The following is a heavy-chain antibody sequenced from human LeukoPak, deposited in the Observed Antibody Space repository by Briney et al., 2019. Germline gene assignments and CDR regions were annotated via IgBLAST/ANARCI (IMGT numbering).Heavy chain of an antibody. CDR1: GFTFSLYS. CDR2: IISKVYCGKT. CDR3: RREAYSSGWTVDY. Sequence: GGSLRLSGAASGFTFSLYSMNWGRQAPGKGLEGGGFIISKVYCGKTEYDVSVKGRFTISRDDSKSIAYLQMNSLRTEDTAVYYCRREAYSSGWTVDYWGQGTLVTVSS. V-gene: IGHV3-49*04. J-gene: IGHJ4*02. D-gene: IGHD6-19*01.